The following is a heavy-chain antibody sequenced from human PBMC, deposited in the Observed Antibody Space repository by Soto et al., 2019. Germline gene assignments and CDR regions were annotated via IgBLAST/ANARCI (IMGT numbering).Heavy chain of an antibody. CDR2: IYYSGST. CDR3: ARDQGGITIFGVPYGMDV. Sequence: QVQLQESGPGLVKPSQTLSLTCTVSGGSITSGGHYWSWIRQHPGKGLEWIGYIYYSGSTYYNPSLKSRVTISVDTSKNHFSLKLRSVTVADTAVYYCARDQGGITIFGVPYGMDVWGQGTTVTVSS. V-gene: IGHV4-31*03. D-gene: IGHD3-3*01. J-gene: IGHJ6*02. CDR1: GGSITSGGHY.